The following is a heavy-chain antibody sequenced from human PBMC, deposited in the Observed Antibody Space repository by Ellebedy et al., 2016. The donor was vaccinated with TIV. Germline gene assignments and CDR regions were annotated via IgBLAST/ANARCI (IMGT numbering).Heavy chain of an antibody. Sequence: MPSETLSLTCTVPGGSISNSDYYWNWIRQPPGKALEWIGSIYYSGSAYYNPSLKSRVTVSVDTSKNQFSLNLSSVTAADTAVYYCARDPALPRGRCDTWGQGTLVTVSS. CDR1: GGSISNSDYY. CDR3: ARDPALPRGRCDT. CDR2: IYYSGSA. J-gene: IGHJ5*02. V-gene: IGHV4-39*07.